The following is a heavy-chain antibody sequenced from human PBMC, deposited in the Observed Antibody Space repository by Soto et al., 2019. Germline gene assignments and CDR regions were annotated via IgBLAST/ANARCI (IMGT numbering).Heavy chain of an antibody. CDR1: GFTFSSYG. J-gene: IGHJ6*02. D-gene: IGHD1-26*01. Sequence: GGSLRLSCAASGFTFSSYGMHWVRQAPGKGLEWVAVISYDGSNKYYADSVKGRFTISRDNSKNTLYLQMNSLRAEDTAVYYCARNPDGSYSYYGMDVWGQGTTVTVYS. CDR3: ARNPDGSYSYYGMDV. CDR2: ISYDGSNK. V-gene: IGHV3-30*03.